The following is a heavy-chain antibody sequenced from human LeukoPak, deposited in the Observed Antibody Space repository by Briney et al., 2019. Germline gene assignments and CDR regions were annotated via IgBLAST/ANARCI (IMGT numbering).Heavy chain of an antibody. CDR3: ARGDINWFDP. CDR2: IYYSGST. D-gene: IGHD2-15*01. Sequence: SETLSLTCTVSGGSISSYYWSWVRQPPGKGLEWIGYIYYSGSTNYNPSLRSRVTISVDTSKNQFSLKLSSVTAADTAVYYCARGDINWFDPWGQGTLVTASS. J-gene: IGHJ5*02. CDR1: GGSISSYY. V-gene: IGHV4-59*08.